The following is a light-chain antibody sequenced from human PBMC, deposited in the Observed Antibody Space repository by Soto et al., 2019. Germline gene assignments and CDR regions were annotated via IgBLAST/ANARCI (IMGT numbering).Light chain of an antibody. Sequence: DIQMTQSPSSLSASVGDRVTITCRASQSIGKSLHWYQQKAGKAPKLLIYGASSLQSRVPSRCSGSGSVTDFTLTISRLQQEDLATNYCQQSYGTHRTYGQGTKVEVK. J-gene: IGKJ1*01. V-gene: IGKV1-39*01. CDR2: GAS. CDR3: QQSYGTHRT. CDR1: QSIGKS.